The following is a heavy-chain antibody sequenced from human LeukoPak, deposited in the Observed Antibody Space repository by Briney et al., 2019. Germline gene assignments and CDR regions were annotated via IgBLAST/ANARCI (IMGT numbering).Heavy chain of an antibody. J-gene: IGHJ6*02. CDR3: ARDRGRYCSSTSCYTTGIYYYYGMDV. CDR2: ISYDGSNK. V-gene: IGHV3-30-3*01. D-gene: IGHD2-2*02. CDR1: GFTFSSYA. Sequence: GGSLRPSCAASGFTFSSYAMHWVRQAPGKGLEWVAVISYDGSNKYYADSVKGRFTISRDNSKNTLYLQMNSLRAEDTAVYYCARDRGRYCSSTSCYTTGIYYYYGMDVWGQGTTVTVSS.